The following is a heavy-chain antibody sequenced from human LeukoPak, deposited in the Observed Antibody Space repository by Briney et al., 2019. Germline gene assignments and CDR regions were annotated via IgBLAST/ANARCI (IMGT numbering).Heavy chain of an antibody. Sequence: SETLSLTCTVSGGSMSSYCWSWLRQPPGKGLEWIGYIYYSGSTNYNPSLKSRVTISVDTSKNQFSLKLSSVTAADTAVYYCARDRCSGGSCHSDYWGQGTLVTVSS. D-gene: IGHD2-15*01. CDR3: ARDRCSGGSCHSDY. CDR1: GGSMSSYC. J-gene: IGHJ4*02. CDR2: IYYSGST. V-gene: IGHV4-59*01.